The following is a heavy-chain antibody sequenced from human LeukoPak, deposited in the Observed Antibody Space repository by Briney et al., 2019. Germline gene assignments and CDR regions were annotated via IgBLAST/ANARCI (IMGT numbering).Heavy chain of an antibody. CDR1: GFTFDDYA. CDR3: AKDYCGGDCYSGWYFDL. D-gene: IGHD2-21*02. J-gene: IGHJ2*01. V-gene: IGHV3-9*01. Sequence: GGSLRLSCAASGFTFDDYAMHWVRQAPGKGLEWVSGISYNSDTIAYADPVKGRFTISRDNAKNSLYLQMNSLRAEDTALYYCAKDYCGGDCYSGWYFDLWGRGTLVTVSS. CDR2: ISYNSDTI.